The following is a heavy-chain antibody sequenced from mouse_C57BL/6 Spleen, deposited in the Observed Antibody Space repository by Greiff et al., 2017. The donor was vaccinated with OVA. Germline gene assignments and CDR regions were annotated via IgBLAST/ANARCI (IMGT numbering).Heavy chain of an antibody. V-gene: IGHV1-50*01. CDR1: GYTFTSYW. CDR3: ARKDYSNYVLYAMDY. D-gene: IGHD2-5*01. Sequence: QVQLQQPGAELVKPGASVKLSCKASGYTFTSYWMQWVKQRPGQGLEWIGEIDPSDSYTNYNQKFKGKATLTVDTSSSTAYMQLSSLTSEDSAGYYCARKDYSNYVLYAMDYWGQGTSVTVSS. J-gene: IGHJ4*01. CDR2: IDPSDSYT.